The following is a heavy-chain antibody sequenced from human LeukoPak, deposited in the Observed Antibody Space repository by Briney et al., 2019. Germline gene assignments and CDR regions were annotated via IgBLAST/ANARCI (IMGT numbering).Heavy chain of an antibody. CDR1: GFTFSDYY. V-gene: IGHV3-23*01. CDR3: AKGDYYDLDY. D-gene: IGHD3-22*01. J-gene: IGHJ4*02. CDR2: ITSGVGIT. Sequence: GGSLRLSCAASGFTFSDYYMSWIRQAPGKGLEWVSIITSGVGITYYADSVKGRFIISRDNSRNTLYLQMNSLRAEDTAVYYCAKGDYYDLDYWGQGTLVTVSS.